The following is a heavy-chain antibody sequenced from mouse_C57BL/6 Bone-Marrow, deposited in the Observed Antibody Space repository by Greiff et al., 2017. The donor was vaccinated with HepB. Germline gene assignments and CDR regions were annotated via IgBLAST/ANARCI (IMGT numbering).Heavy chain of an antibody. V-gene: IGHV1-81*01. CDR1: GYTFTSYG. Sequence: VQLQQSGAELARPGASVKLSCKASGYTFTSYGISWVKQRTGQGLEWIGEIYARSGNTYYNEKFKGKATLTADKSSSTAYMELRSLTSEDSAVYFCARRITTVVAYTRGYFDVWGTGTTVTVSS. CDR2: IYARSGNT. J-gene: IGHJ1*03. D-gene: IGHD1-1*01. CDR3: ARRITTVVAYTRGYFDV.